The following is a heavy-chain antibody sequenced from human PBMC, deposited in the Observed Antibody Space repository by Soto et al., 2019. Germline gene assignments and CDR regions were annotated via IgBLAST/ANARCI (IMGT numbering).Heavy chain of an antibody. CDR3: AADRSAMDV. CDR1: GFTFPRSA. CDR2: IVVDNGNT. Sequence: QRQLVQSGPEVKKPGTSVKVSCKASGFTFPRSAVQWVRQARGQRLEWIGWIVVDNGNTKYAQKFQERVTITSDMSTSTAYLELSSLRSEDTAVFYCAADRSAMDVWGQGTTVTVSS. V-gene: IGHV1-58*01. J-gene: IGHJ6*02.